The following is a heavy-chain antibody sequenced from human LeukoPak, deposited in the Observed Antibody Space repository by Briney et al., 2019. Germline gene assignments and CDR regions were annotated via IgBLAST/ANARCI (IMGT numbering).Heavy chain of an antibody. CDR3: ARGGGYRFDY. Sequence: GGSLRLSCAASGFTFRGYGMHWVRQTPGKGLEWVSAIETDGSATTYVDSVEGRFSISRDNAKNILFLQMNSLRVEDTAVYYCARGGGYRFDYWGQGTLVTVSS. D-gene: IGHD6-25*01. J-gene: IGHJ4*02. CDR1: GFTFRGYG. V-gene: IGHV3-74*01. CDR2: IETDGSAT.